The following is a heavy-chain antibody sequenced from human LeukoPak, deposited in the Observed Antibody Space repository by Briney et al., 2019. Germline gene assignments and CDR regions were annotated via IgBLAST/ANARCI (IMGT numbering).Heavy chain of an antibody. Sequence: PSETLSLTCAVSGVSIKSNDYYWSWIRQPPGKGLEWIGCIFYSGSTEYNPSLKTPITISVDTSKNQFSLNLSSVTAADTAVYYCARVDSTSDAFDIWGQGTMVTVSS. J-gene: IGHJ3*02. CDR1: GVSIKSNDYY. V-gene: IGHV4-61*08. CDR3: ARVDSTSDAFDI. CDR2: IFYSGST. D-gene: IGHD6-6*01.